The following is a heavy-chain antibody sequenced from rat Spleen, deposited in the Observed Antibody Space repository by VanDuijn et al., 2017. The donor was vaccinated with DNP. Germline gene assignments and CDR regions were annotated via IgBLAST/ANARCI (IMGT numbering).Heavy chain of an antibody. J-gene: IGHJ2*01. CDR2: INKDRSTI. CDR3: AKGPNYEGWSDYFDY. V-gene: IGHV4-2*01. CDR1: GFNFNDYW. D-gene: IGHD1-11*01. Sequence: EVKLVESGGGLVQPGSSLKLSCAASGFNFNDYWMGWVRQAPGKGLEWIGQINKDRSTINYIPSLKEKITISRDSAQKTLYLQMSKLGSEDTAIYDCAKGPNYEGWSDYFDYWGQGVMVTVSS.